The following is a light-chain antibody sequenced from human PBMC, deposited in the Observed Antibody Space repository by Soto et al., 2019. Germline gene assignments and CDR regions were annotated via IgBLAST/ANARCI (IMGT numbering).Light chain of an antibody. CDR3: SSYTSSSTRPVV. CDR2: DVS. Sequence: QSALTQPASVSGSPGQSITISCTGTSSDVGGYNYVSWYQQHPGKAPKLMIYDVSNRPSGVSNRFSGSKSGNTASLTISGLQAEDEADYYCSSYTSSSTRPVVFGGGTQLTVL. J-gene: IGLJ2*01. V-gene: IGLV2-14*01. CDR1: SSDVGGYNY.